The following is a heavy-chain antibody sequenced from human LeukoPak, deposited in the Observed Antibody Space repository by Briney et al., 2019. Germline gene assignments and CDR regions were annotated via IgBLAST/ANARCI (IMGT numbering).Heavy chain of an antibody. J-gene: IGHJ5*02. D-gene: IGHD1-14*01. CDR3: AAERYEGHCCCFDP. Sequence: ASVKVSRSTSVFTFGTSTMQWAPQGPGQGLEWVGWVFVSRGYREYAKTLKERVTIANDMSRSTTYLEMRSLEFEDTAVYYCAAERYEGHCCCFDPWGQGTLVTVSS. CDR2: VFVSRGYR. V-gene: IGHV1-58*02. CDR1: VFTFGTST.